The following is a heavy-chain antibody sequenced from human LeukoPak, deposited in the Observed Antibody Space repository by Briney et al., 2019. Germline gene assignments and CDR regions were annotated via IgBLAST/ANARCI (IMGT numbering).Heavy chain of an antibody. CDR2: IYYSGST. CDR1: GGSISSHY. J-gene: IGHJ4*02. D-gene: IGHD2-8*01. Sequence: SETLSLTCTVSGGSISSHYWSWIRQPPGKGLEWIGYIYYSGSTNYNPSLKSRVTISVDTSRNQFSLKLSSVTAADTAVYYCARERVGYCTNGVCSKGYYFDYWGQGTLVTVSS. CDR3: ARERVGYCTNGVCSKGYYFDY. V-gene: IGHV4-59*11.